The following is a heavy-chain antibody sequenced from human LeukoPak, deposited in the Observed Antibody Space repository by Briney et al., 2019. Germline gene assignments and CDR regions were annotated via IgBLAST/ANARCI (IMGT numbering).Heavy chain of an antibody. CDR3: AKGGGNRVPDY. D-gene: IGHD1-14*01. CDR1: GFPFNNYQ. CDR2: IRYDGSNK. J-gene: IGHJ4*02. Sequence: GGSLRLSCAAPGFPFNNYQRHWVRQAPGKGLEWMAFIRYDGSNKYYADSVRGLFNISRDNYKNTLFLKMNSLRAEDAVVFYFAKGGGNRVPDYWGGGTVVSVSS. V-gene: IGHV3-30*02.